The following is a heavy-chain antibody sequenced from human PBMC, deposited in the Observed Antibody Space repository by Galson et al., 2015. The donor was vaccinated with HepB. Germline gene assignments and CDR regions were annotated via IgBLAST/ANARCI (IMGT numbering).Heavy chain of an antibody. J-gene: IGHJ4*02. CDR3: AKDRVRAIQLWFQHNSSSWYVFGAIDY. CDR2: ISGSGGST. Sequence: SLRLSCAASGFTFSSYAMSWVRQAPGKGLEWVSAISGSGGSTYYADSVKGRFTISRDNSKNTLYLQMNSLRAEDTAVYYCAKDRVRAIQLWFQHNSSSWYVFGAIDYWGRGTLVTVSS. D-gene: IGHD6-13*01. CDR1: GFTFSSYA. V-gene: IGHV3-23*01.